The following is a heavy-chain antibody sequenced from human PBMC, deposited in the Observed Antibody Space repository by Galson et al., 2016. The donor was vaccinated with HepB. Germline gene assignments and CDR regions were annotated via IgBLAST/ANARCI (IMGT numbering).Heavy chain of an antibody. CDR3: ARSEMSIGGSGVDY. CDR1: GYTFSNFA. J-gene: IGHJ4*02. D-gene: IGHD5-24*01. V-gene: IGHV1-3*01. CDR2: INAGNGNT. Sequence: SVKVSCKASGYTFSNFALHWVRHAPGQRLEWMGWINAGNGNTKYSQKFQGRLTMTRDTSATTAYMELSSLRSEDTAVYYCARSEMSIGGSGVDYWGQGTLVTVSS.